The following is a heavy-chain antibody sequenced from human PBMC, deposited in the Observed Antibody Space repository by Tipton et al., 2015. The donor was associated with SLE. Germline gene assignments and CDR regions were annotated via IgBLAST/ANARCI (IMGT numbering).Heavy chain of an antibody. J-gene: IGHJ3*02. V-gene: IGHV4-59*01. CDR1: GGSISGYY. CDR3: ARRHFDTSGYYRGAFDI. CDR2: VYSSGST. D-gene: IGHD3-22*01. Sequence: TLSLTCTVSGGSISGYYWSWIRQSPGEGLEWIGYVYSSGSTHYNPSLKSRVTISVDASKNQFSLRLTSVTAADTAVYYCARRHFDTSGYYRGAFDIWGQGTMVTVSP.